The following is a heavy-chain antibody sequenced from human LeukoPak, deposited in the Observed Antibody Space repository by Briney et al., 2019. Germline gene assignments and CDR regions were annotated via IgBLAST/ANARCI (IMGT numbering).Heavy chain of an antibody. CDR2: VNHSGST. CDR1: GGSFSGYY. CDR3: ARGRRGYPGY. J-gene: IGHJ4*02. Sequence: PSETLSLTCAVYGGSFSGYYWSWIRQPPGKGLEWIGEVNHSGSTNYNPSLKSRVTISVDTSKNQFSLKLSSVTAADTAVYYCARGRRGYPGYWGQGTLVTVSS. D-gene: IGHD6-25*01. V-gene: IGHV4-34*01.